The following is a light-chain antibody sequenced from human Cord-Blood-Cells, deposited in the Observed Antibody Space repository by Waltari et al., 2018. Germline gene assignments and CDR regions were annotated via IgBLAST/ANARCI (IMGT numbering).Light chain of an antibody. CDR3: QQRSNLPPIT. Sequence: EIVLTQSPATLYLSPGERATLSCRASQSVSSYLAWYQQKPGQAPRLLIYDASNRATGIPARFSGSWSGTDFTLTISSLEAEDFAVYYCQQRSNLPPITFGQGTRLEIK. J-gene: IGKJ5*01. CDR2: DAS. CDR1: QSVSSY. V-gene: IGKV3-11*01.